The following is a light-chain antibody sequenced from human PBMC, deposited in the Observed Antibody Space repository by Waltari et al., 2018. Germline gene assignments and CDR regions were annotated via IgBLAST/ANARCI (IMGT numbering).Light chain of an antibody. CDR2: DAS. V-gene: IGKV3-11*01. CDR3: QQRSNWPLT. J-gene: IGKJ4*01. CDR1: QSISTY. Sequence: DIVLTQSPATLSLSPGERATLSCRASQSISTYLAWYQHKPGQSPRLVMYDASTRATGIPARFTGSGSGTDFTLTIRSLEPEDFAVYYCQQRSNWPLTFGGGTKVEIK.